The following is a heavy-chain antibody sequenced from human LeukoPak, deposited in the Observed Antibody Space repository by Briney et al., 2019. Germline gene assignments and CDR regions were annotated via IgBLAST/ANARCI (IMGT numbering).Heavy chain of an antibody. Sequence: PEGSLRLSCAASGFTFSDYEMNWVRQAPGKGLEWVSYISSSGRGIYYADSVKGRFTISRDNAQNSLYLQMNSLRADDTAIYYCARGPRDPTEYCSRGTCSPTYDVWGQGTLVTVSS. CDR2: ISSSGRGI. V-gene: IGHV3-48*03. J-gene: IGHJ4*02. D-gene: IGHD2-15*01. CDR1: GFTFSDYE. CDR3: ARGPRDPTEYCSRGTCSPTYDV.